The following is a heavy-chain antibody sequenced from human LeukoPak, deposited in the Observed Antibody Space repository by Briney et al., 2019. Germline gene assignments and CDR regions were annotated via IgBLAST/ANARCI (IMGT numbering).Heavy chain of an antibody. CDR3: ARGSLQEIEYYDTPPNWFDP. CDR2: FDPEDGET. V-gene: IGHV1-24*01. J-gene: IGHJ5*02. D-gene: IGHD3-22*01. Sequence: ASVKVSCKVSGYTLTELSMHWVRQAPGKGLEWMGGFDPEDGETIYAQKFQGRVTITRNTSISTAYMELSSLRSEDTAVYYCARGSLQEIEYYDTPPNWFDPWGQGTLVTVSS. CDR1: GYTLTELS.